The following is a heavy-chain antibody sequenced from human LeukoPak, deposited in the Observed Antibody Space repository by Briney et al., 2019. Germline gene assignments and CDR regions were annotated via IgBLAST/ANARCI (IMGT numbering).Heavy chain of an antibody. CDR3: AKDPSTFLTTGWYFDL. CDR2: ISDSGSRT. Sequence: GGSLRLSCAASGFTFSSYGMSWVRQAPGKGLEWVSAISDSGSRTHYADSVRGRFTISRDNPKSTLYLQMRSLRVVDTAIYYCAKDPSTFLTTGWYFDLWGRGTLVTVSS. V-gene: IGHV3-23*01. D-gene: IGHD4-17*01. J-gene: IGHJ2*01. CDR1: GFTFSSYG.